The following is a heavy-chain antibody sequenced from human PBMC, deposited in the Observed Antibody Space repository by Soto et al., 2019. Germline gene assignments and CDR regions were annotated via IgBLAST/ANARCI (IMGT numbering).Heavy chain of an antibody. CDR1: GFTFSSYA. V-gene: IGHV3-23*01. J-gene: IGHJ4*02. D-gene: IGHD2-8*01. CDR3: AKGPDIVLIVYAYYFDY. Sequence: EVQLLESGGGLVQPGGSLRLSCAASGFTFSSYAMSWVRQAPGKGLEWVSATSGSGGSTYYADSVKGRFTISRDNSKNTLYPQKNSMRAEDTAVYYGAKGPDIVLIVYAYYFDYWGQGTLVTVSS. CDR2: TSGSGGST.